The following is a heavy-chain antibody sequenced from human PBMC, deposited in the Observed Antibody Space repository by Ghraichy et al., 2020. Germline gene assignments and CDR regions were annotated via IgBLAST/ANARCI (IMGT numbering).Heavy chain of an antibody. CDR3: ARERLYFYDGSGHYYFDC. D-gene: IGHD3-22*01. V-gene: IGHV3-21*01. J-gene: IGHJ4*02. Sequence: GRSLRLSCAASGFTFSSYSMHWVRQAPGKGLEWVSSLSSKGHFLYYADSVNGRFTISRDNAKNSLYLQLNSLTAEDSAVYYCARERLYFYDGSGHYYFDCWGQGTLVTVSS. CDR1: GFTFSSYS. CDR2: LSSKGHFL.